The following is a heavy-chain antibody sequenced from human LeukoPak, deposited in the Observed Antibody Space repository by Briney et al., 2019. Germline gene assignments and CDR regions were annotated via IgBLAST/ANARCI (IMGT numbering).Heavy chain of an antibody. J-gene: IGHJ4*02. CDR2: ISNDGKNK. D-gene: IGHD1-26*01. V-gene: IGHV3-30*04. CDR3: ARGPNSSGYSYGDY. Sequence: GGSLRLSCAASGFTFTNFAMHWVRQAPGKGLGWVTVISNDGKNKFYTDSVKGRFTISRDDSTNTLYLQMNSLRDDDTAVYYCARGPNSSGYSYGDYWGQGTLVTVSS. CDR1: GFTFTNFA.